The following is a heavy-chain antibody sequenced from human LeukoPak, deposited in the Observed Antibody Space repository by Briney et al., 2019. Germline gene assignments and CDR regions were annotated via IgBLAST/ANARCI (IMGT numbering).Heavy chain of an antibody. Sequence: GGSLRLSCAASGFTFNNAWMTWVRQAPGKGLEWVGRIRGKTDGGTTDYAAPVQGRSTISRDDSKNTLYLQMNSLKTEDTAVYYCILAAAGPAYWGQGTLVTVSS. CDR2: IRGKTDGGTT. CDR1: GFTFNNAW. J-gene: IGHJ4*02. D-gene: IGHD6-13*01. CDR3: ILAAAGPAY. V-gene: IGHV3-15*01.